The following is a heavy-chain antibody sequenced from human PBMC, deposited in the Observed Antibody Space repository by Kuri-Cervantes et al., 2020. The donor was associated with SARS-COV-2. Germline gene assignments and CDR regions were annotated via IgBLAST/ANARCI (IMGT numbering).Heavy chain of an antibody. V-gene: IGHV4-59*01. Sequence: SETLSLTCTVSGGSISNYYWSWIRQPPGKGLEWIGNVFYSGSTNYNPSLKSRVTISVDTSKNQFSLKLSSVTAADTAVYYCARRASGWYGYWGQGTLVTVSS. CDR1: GGSISNYY. CDR3: ARRASGWYGY. J-gene: IGHJ4*02. D-gene: IGHD6-19*01. CDR2: VFYSGST.